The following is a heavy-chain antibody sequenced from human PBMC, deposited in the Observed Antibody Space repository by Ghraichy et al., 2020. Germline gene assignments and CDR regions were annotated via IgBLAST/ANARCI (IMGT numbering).Heavy chain of an antibody. Sequence: GGSLRLSCAASGFTFSSYWMHWVRQAPGKGLVWVSRINSDGSATTYADSVKDRFTISRDNAKNTLYLQMNSLRAEDTAVYYCARGIVTDYYSYGLDVWGQGTTVTVSS. D-gene: IGHD1-26*01. J-gene: IGHJ6*02. CDR1: GFTFSSYW. CDR3: ARGIVTDYYSYGLDV. CDR2: INSDGSAT. V-gene: IGHV3-74*01.